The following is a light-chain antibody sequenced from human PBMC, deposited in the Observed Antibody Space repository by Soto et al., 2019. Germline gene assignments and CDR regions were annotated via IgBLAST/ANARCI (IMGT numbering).Light chain of an antibody. V-gene: IGLV2-14*01. CDR3: SSYTSSSTAYV. Sequence: QSALTQPASVSGSPGQSITISCTGTSSDVGGYNYVSWYQQHPGKAPKLMIFEVSSRPSGVSNRFSGSKSGNTASLTISGLQADDEADYYCSSYTSSSTAYVFGTGTKVTVL. CDR1: SSDVGGYNY. J-gene: IGLJ1*01. CDR2: EVS.